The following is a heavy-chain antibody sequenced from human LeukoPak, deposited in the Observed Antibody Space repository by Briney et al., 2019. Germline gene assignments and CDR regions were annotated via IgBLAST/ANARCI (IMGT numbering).Heavy chain of an antibody. CDR1: EFSVGSNY. J-gene: IGHJ4*02. V-gene: IGHV3-49*04. Sequence: GGSLRLSCAASEFSVGSNYMTWVRQAPGKGLEWVGFIRSNLYGGTPEYAASVKGRFTISRDDSKSIAYLEMNSLKTDDTAVYYCTRDQTPYYWGQGTLVTVSS. CDR2: IRSNLYGGTP. CDR3: TRDQTPYY.